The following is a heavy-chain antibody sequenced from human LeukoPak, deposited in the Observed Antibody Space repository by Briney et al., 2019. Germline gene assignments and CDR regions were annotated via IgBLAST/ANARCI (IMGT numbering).Heavy chain of an antibody. Sequence: SETLSLTCTVSGGSINDASWNWIRQPPGQGLEWIGSIYYSGSTYYNPSLKSRVTISVDTSKNQFSLKLSSVTAADTAVYYCAAILTGYYLFGAFDIWGQGTMVTVSS. CDR3: AAILTGYYLFGAFDI. J-gene: IGHJ3*02. CDR1: GGSINDAS. CDR2: IYYSGST. D-gene: IGHD3-9*01. V-gene: IGHV4-59*05.